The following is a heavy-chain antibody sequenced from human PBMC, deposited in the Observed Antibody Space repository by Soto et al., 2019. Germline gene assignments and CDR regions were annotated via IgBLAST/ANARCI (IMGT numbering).Heavy chain of an antibody. CDR3: ANESVIIAVAGSLNDY. J-gene: IGHJ4*02. D-gene: IGHD6-19*01. CDR1: GFTFSSYA. CDR2: ISGSGGST. V-gene: IGHV3-23*01. Sequence: GGSLRLSCAASGFTFSSYAMSWVRQAPGKGLEWVSAISGSGGSTYYADSVKGRFTISRDNSKNTLYLQMNSLRAEDTAVYYCANESVIIAVAGSLNDYLGQGTLVTVSS.